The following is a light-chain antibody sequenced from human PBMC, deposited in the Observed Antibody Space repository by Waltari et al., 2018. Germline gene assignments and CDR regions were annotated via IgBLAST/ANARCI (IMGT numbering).Light chain of an antibody. CDR2: AAS. Sequence: ASVGDRVNITCPAKQDIYNSLNWYQQKPGKAPNLLIYAASNLEPGLPSRFSGSCSGTHFTFTISSLQPDDFATYYCQQYYTPLSFGGGTKVAIK. CDR3: QQYYTPLS. V-gene: IGKV1-33*01. CDR1: QDIYNS. J-gene: IGKJ4*01.